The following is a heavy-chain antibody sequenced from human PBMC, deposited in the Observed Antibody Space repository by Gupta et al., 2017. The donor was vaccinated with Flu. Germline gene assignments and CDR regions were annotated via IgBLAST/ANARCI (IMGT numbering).Heavy chain of an antibody. CDR1: SSYG. J-gene: IGHJ3*01. CDR3: AKVKNQWEPAIDS. CDR2: ISYDGSNK. Sequence: SSYGMHWVRQAPGKGLEWVAVISYDGSNKYYADSVKGRFTISRDNSKNTLYLQMNSLRAEDTAVYYCAKVKNQWEPAIDSWGQGTMVTVSS. D-gene: IGHD1-26*01. V-gene: IGHV3-30*18.